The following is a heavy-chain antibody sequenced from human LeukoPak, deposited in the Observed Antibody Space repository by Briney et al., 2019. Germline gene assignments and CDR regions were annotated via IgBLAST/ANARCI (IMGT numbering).Heavy chain of an antibody. CDR3: ATGRHLVGGYDYPIDY. CDR2: ISAYNGNT. V-gene: IGHV1-18*01. Sequence: ASVKVSCKASGYTFTSYGISWVRQAPGQGLEWMGWISAYNGNTIYAQKFQGRVTMTEDTSTDTAYMELSSLRSEDTAVYYCATGRHLVGGYDYPIDYWGQGTLVTISS. D-gene: IGHD5-12*01. J-gene: IGHJ4*02. CDR1: GYTFTSYG.